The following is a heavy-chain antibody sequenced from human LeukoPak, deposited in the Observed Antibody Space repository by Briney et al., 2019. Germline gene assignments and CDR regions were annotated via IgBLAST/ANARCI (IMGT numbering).Heavy chain of an antibody. J-gene: IGHJ4*02. CDR1: GFTFSNYG. CDR3: IRLFHFDY. CDR2: ISSGSSTI. D-gene: IGHD4-17*01. V-gene: IGHV3-48*04. Sequence: GGSLRLSCAASGFTFSNYGMNWVRQAPGKGLEWVSYISSGSSTIYYADSVKGRFTISRDNAKNSLYLQMNSLRAEDTAVYYCIRLFHFDYWGQGTLVTVSS.